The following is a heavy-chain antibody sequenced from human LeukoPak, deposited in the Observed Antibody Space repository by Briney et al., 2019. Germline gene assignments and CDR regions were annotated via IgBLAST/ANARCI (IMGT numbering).Heavy chain of an antibody. V-gene: IGHV1-18*01. CDR3: ARDYILPYYFDY. CDR2: ISAYNGNT. Sequence: ASVKVSCKASGCTFTSYGISWVRQAPGQGLEWMGWISAYNGNTNYAQKLQGRVTMTTDTSTSTAYMELRSLRSDDTAVYYCARDYILPYYFDYWGQGTLVTVSS. J-gene: IGHJ4*02. D-gene: IGHD4-4*01. CDR1: GCTFTSYG.